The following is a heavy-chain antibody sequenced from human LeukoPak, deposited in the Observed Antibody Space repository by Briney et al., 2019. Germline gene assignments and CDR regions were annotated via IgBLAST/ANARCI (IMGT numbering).Heavy chain of an antibody. V-gene: IGHV3-9*01. CDR3: AKGHYGSGSYYNGGGDY. J-gene: IGHJ4*02. CDR2: ISWNSGSI. D-gene: IGHD3-10*01. CDR1: GFTFDDYA. Sequence: GGSPRLSCAASGFTFDDYAMHWVRQAPGKGLEWVSGISWNSGSIGYADSVKGRFTISRDNAKNSLYLQMNSLRAEDTALYYCAKGHYGSGSYYNGGGDYWGQGTLVTVSS.